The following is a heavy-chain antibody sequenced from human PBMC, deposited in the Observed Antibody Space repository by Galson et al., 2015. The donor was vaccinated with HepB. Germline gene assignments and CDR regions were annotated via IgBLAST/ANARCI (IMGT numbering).Heavy chain of an antibody. CDR1: GGTFTSYA. J-gene: IGHJ3*02. V-gene: IGHV7-4-1*02. CDR3: ARGGATISNDAFDI. Sequence: SVKVSCKASGGTFTSYAMNWVRQAPGQGLEWMGWINTNTGNPTYAQSFTGRSVFSLDTSVSTAYLQISSLKAEDTAVYYCARGGATISNDAFDIWGQGTMVTVSS. CDR2: INTNTGNP. D-gene: IGHD5-12*01.